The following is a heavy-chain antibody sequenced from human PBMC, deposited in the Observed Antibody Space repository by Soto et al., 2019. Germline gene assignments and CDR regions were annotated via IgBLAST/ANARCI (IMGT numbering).Heavy chain of an antibody. CDR2: IYYSGST. J-gene: IGHJ5*02. V-gene: IGHV4-61*01. CDR1: GGSVSSGSYY. CDR3: ARDAGRWFDP. Sequence: SETLSLTCTVSGGSVSSGSYYWSWIRQPPGKGLEWIGYIYYSGSTNYNPSLKSRVTISVDTSKNQFSLKLRSVTAADTAVYYCARDAGRWFDPWGQGTLVTVSS.